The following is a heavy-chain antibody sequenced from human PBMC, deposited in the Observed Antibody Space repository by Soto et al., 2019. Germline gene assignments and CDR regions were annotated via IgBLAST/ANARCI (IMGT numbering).Heavy chain of an antibody. J-gene: IGHJ4*02. D-gene: IGHD6-13*01. V-gene: IGHV1-3*01. CDR1: GYILTRYN. CDR2: INAGNGNT. Sequence: QVLLVQSGAEVKKPGASVKVSCKTPGYILTRYNMHWVRQAPGQRLEWMGWINAGNGNTKYSQKFQGRVTITRDTSSSRAYMELSNLRTEDTAVYYCASAEGAHLYYWGQGTLVTVSS. CDR3: ASAEGAHLYY.